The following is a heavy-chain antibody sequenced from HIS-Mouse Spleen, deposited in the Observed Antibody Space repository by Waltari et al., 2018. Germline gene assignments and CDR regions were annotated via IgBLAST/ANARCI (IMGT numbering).Heavy chain of an antibody. Sequence: SLTCTVSGGSISSGGYYWSWIRQHPGKGLEWIGYIYYSGSTYYNPSLKSRVTISVDTSKNQFSLKLSSVTAADTAVYYCARGANYYDSSGPDAFDIWGQGTMVTVSS. D-gene: IGHD3-22*01. CDR3: ARGANYYDSSGPDAFDI. CDR1: GGSISSGGYY. J-gene: IGHJ3*02. V-gene: IGHV4-31*03. CDR2: IYYSGST.